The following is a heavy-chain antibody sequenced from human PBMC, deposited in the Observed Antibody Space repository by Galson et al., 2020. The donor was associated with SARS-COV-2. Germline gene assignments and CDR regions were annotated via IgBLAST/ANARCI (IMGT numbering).Heavy chain of an antibody. Sequence: GGSLRLSCAASGFTFSSYAMSWVRQAPGKGLEWVSAISGSGGSTYYADSVKGRFTISRDNSKNTLYLQMNSLRAEDTAVYYCAKEPDSSGWLVYYFDYWGQGTLVTVSS. CDR2: ISGSGGST. D-gene: IGHD6-19*01. J-gene: IGHJ4*02. CDR1: GFTFSSYA. V-gene: IGHV3-23*01. CDR3: AKEPDSSGWLVYYFDY.